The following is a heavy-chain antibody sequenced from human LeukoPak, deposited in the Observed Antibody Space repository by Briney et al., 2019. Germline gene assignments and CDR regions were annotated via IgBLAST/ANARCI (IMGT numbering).Heavy chain of an antibody. CDR2: FSSGGRT. V-gene: IGHV3-53*01. CDR1: GFTVSTYS. Sequence: GGSLRLSCAASGFTVSTYSMSWVRQAPGKGLEWVATFSSGGRTSYADSVKGRFTISRDNAKNTLYLQMNSLRAEDTAVYYCARAADYYASGIFYWGQGTLVTVSS. D-gene: IGHD3-10*01. J-gene: IGHJ4*02. CDR3: ARAADYYASGIFY.